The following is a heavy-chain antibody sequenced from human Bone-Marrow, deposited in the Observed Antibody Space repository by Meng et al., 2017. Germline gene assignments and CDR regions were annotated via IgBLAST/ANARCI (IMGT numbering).Heavy chain of an antibody. V-gene: IGHV1-3*01. CDR3: ARGNGIPGY. CDR2: INAGNGNT. J-gene: IGHJ4*02. CDR1: GYTFTSYA. D-gene: IGHD1-14*01. Sequence: QVPLLQSGAAVKKPGASLKFSCKASGYTFTSYAMHWVRQAPGQRLEWMGWINAGNGNTKYSQKFQGRVTITRDTSASTAYMELSSLRSEDTAVYYCARGNGIPGYWGQGTLVTVSS.